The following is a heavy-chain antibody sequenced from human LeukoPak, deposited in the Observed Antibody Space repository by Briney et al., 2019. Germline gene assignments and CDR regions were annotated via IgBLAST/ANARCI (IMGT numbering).Heavy chain of an antibody. CDR3: AKDRYSYCSSTSCYQYFQH. Sequence: GGSLRLSCAASGFTFSSYGMHWVRQAPGKGLEWVAAISYDGSNKYYADSVKGRFTISRDNSKNTLYLQMNSLRAEDTAVYYCAKDRYSYCSSTSCYQYFQHWGQGTLVTVSS. CDR1: GFTFSSYG. J-gene: IGHJ1*01. CDR2: ISYDGSNK. V-gene: IGHV3-30*18. D-gene: IGHD2-2*01.